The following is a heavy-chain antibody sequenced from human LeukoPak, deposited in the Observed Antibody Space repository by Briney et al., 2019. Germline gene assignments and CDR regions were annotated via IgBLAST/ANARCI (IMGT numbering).Heavy chain of an antibody. Sequence: PSETLSLTCAVYGGSFSGYYWSWLRQPPGKGLEWIGEINHSGSTNYNPSLKSRITISVDTSKNQFSLKLSSVTAADTAVYYCARDRYYGDSPGIDYWGQGTLVTVSS. CDR2: INHSGST. J-gene: IGHJ4*02. D-gene: IGHD4-17*01. CDR1: GGSFSGYY. CDR3: ARDRYYGDSPGIDY. V-gene: IGHV4-34*01.